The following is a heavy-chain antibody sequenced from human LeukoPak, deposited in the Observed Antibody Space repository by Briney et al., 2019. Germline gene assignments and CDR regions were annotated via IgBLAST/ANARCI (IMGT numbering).Heavy chain of an antibody. Sequence: SVKVSCKASGGTFSSYAISWVRQAPGQGLEWMGGIIPIFGTANYAQKFQGRVTITTDESTSTAYMELSSLGSEDTAVYYCASLQLLSPYYYYYMDVWGKGTTVTVSS. CDR3: ASLQLLSPYYYYYMDV. V-gene: IGHV1-69*05. J-gene: IGHJ6*03. CDR2: IIPIFGTA. D-gene: IGHD2-2*01. CDR1: GGTFSSYA.